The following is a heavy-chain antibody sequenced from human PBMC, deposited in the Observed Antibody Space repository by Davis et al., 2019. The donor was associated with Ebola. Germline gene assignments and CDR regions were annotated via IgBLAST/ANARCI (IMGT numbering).Heavy chain of an antibody. CDR2: IYTSGST. Sequence: PGGSLRLSCTVSGGSISSYYWSWIRQPAGKGLEWIGRIYTSGSTNYNPSLKSRVTMSVDTSKNQFSLKLSSVTAADTAVYYCARDENMMVVAADYYYGMDVWGQGTTVTVSS. V-gene: IGHV4-4*07. J-gene: IGHJ6*02. D-gene: IGHD2-15*01. CDR3: ARDENMMVVAADYYYGMDV. CDR1: GGSISSYY.